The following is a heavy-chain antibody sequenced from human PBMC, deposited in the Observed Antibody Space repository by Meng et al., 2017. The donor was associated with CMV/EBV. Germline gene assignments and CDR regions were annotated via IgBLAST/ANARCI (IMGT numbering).Heavy chain of an antibody. Sequence: SETLSLTCTVSGGSISSSSYYWGWIRQPPGKGLEWIGSIYYSGSTNYNPSLKSRVTISVDTSKNQFSLKLSSVTAADTAVYYCARARGYSSSSKNWFDPWGQGTLVTVSS. J-gene: IGHJ5*02. CDR3: ARARGYSSSSKNWFDP. D-gene: IGHD6-6*01. V-gene: IGHV4-39*07. CDR1: GGSISSSSYY. CDR2: IYYSGST.